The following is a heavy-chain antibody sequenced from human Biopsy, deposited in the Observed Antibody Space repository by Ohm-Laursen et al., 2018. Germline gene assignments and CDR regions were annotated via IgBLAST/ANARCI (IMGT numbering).Heavy chain of an antibody. CDR3: ASLEDRTFDK. J-gene: IGHJ4*02. Sequence: SSVTVSCKASGDTSRNLAINWVRQAPGQGLEWVGRIFPIVGIEDHALKFKDRITINADESTNTAYMELSSLRSEDTAVYYCASLEDRTFDKWGQGTLVTVSS. CDR1: GDTSRNLA. CDR2: IFPIVGIE. V-gene: IGHV1-69*04.